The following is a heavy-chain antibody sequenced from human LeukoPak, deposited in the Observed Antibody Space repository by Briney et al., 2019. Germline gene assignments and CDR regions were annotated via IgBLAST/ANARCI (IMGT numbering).Heavy chain of an antibody. D-gene: IGHD3-10*01. Sequence: GGTLRLSCAASGFIFSDYWMNWVRKVPGKGLERVANINEDGSREDYVDSVRGRFTISRDNARNSLYLHMNSLRAEDTALYYCATRESSMARSHWGQGTLVTVSS. J-gene: IGHJ4*02. CDR3: ATRESSMARSH. CDR2: INEDGSRE. V-gene: IGHV3-7*01. CDR1: GFIFSDYW.